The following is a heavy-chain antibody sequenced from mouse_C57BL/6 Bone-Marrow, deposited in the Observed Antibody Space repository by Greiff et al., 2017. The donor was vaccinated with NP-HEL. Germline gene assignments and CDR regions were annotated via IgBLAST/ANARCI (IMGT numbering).Heavy chain of an antibody. D-gene: IGHD2-4*01. V-gene: IGHV5-17*01. CDR3: ARGGLRPLYYAMDY. CDR2: ISSGSSTI. J-gene: IGHJ4*01. Sequence: EVKVVESGGGLVKPGGSLKLSCAASGFTFSDYGMHWVRQAPEKGLEWVAYISSGSSTIYYADTVKGRFTISRDKAKNTLFLQMTSLRSEDTAMYYCARGGLRPLYYAMDYWGQGTSVTVSS. CDR1: GFTFSDYG.